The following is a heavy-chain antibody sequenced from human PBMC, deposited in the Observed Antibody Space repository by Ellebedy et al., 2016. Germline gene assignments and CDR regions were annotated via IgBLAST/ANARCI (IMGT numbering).Heavy chain of an antibody. V-gene: IGHV3-30-3*01. CDR2: ISYDGSNK. Sequence: GESLKISXAASGFTFSSYAMHWVRQAPGKGLEWVAVISYDGSNKYYADSVKGRFTISRDNSKNTLYLQMNSLRAEDTAVYYCARGRTYYYDSSGYYGFDYWGQGTLVTVSS. J-gene: IGHJ4*02. D-gene: IGHD3-22*01. CDR3: ARGRTYYYDSSGYYGFDY. CDR1: GFTFSSYA.